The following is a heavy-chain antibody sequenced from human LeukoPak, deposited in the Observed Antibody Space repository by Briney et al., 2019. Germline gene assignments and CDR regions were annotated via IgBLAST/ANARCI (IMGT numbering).Heavy chain of an antibody. CDR1: GGSISSGGYS. CDR2: IYYSGST. CDR3: ARGMDSSS. J-gene: IGHJ4*02. D-gene: IGHD6-13*01. Sequence: PSETLSLTCAVSGGSISSGGYSWSWIRQPPGKGLEWIGYIYYSGSTYYSPSLKSRVTISVDTSKNQFSLKLSSVTAADTAVYYCARGMDSSSWGQGTLVTVSS. V-gene: IGHV4-30-2*03.